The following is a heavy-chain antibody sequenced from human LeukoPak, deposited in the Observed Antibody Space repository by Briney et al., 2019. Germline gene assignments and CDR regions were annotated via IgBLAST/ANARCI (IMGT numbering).Heavy chain of an antibody. CDR1: GGTFSSYA. CDR2: ISAYNGNT. D-gene: IGHD2-15*01. CDR3: ARDLYCSGGSCHTTGLDY. V-gene: IGHV1-18*01. Sequence: ASVKVSCKASGGTFSSYAISWVRQAPGQGLEWMGWISAYNGNTNYAQKLQGRVTMTTDTSTSTAYMELRSLRSDDTAVYYCARDLYCSGGSCHTTGLDYWGQGTLVTVSS. J-gene: IGHJ4*02.